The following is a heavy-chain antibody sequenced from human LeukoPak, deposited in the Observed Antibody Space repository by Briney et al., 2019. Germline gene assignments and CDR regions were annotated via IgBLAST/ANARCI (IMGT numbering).Heavy chain of an antibody. V-gene: IGHV3-30*02. D-gene: IGHD3-22*01. CDR2: IRYDGSNK. CDR1: GFTFSSYG. CDR3: AKDTYYYDSSGYWFDY. Sequence: PGGSLRLSCAASGFTFSSYGMHWVRQAPGRGLEWVAFIRYDGSNKYYADSVKGRFTISRDNSKNTLYLQMNSLRAEDTAVYYCAKDTYYYDSSGYWFDYWGQGTLVTVSS. J-gene: IGHJ4*02.